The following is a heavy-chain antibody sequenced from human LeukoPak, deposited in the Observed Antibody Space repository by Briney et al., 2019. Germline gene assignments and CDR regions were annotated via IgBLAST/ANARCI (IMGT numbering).Heavy chain of an antibody. D-gene: IGHD4-17*01. CDR1: GGSISTYY. V-gene: IGHV4-4*07. CDR2: IYTSGST. J-gene: IGHJ5*02. CDR3: ARAGDYGDYVGWFDP. Sequence: SETLSLTCTVSGGSISTYYWSWIRQPAGKGLEWIGRIYTSGSTNYNPSLKSRVTMSVDTSKNQFSLKLTSVTAADTAVYYCARAGDYGDYVGWFDPWGQGTLVTVSS.